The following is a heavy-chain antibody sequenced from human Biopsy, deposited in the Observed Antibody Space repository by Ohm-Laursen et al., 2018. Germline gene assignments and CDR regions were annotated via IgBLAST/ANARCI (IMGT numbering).Heavy chain of an antibody. CDR1: GFTFDDYA. CDR2: ISSGGSTI. CDR3: GRSYGIMAAPVHL. V-gene: IGHV3-11*01. D-gene: IGHD3-16*01. J-gene: IGHJ4*01. Sequence: SLRLSCAASGFTFDDYATHWVRQVPGKGLEWVSHISSGGSTIFHADSVKGRFTISRDDAKGSLYLQMTNLRAEDTAVYYCGRSYGIMAAPVHLWGQGTLVTVSS.